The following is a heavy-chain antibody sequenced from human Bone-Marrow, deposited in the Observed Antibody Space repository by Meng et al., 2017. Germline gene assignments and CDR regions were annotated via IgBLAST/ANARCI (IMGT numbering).Heavy chain of an antibody. CDR1: GESVSGYS. V-gene: IGHV4-34*01. J-gene: IGHJ4*02. CDR3: ARVGSRSEDY. CDR2: INHSGST. Sequence: QVQLQQWGAGLLKPSETLSLTWALYGESVSGYSWSWIRQPPGKGLEWIGEINHSGSTNYNPSLKSRVTISVDTSKNQFSLKLSSVTAADTAVYYCARVGSRSEDYWGQGTLVTVSS. D-gene: IGHD2-2*01.